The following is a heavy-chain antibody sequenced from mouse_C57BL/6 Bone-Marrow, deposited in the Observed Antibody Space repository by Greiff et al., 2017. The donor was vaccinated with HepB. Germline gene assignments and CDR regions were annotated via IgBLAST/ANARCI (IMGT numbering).Heavy chain of an antibody. J-gene: IGHJ3*01. CDR3: ARPGGSEFAY. Sequence: QVQLQQPGAELVKPGASVKLSCKASGYTFTSYWMQWVKQRPGQGLEWIGEIDPSDSYNNYNQKFKGKATLTVDTSSRTAYMQLSSLTSEDSAVYYCARPGGSEFAYWGQGTLVTVSA. D-gene: IGHD1-1*01. CDR2: IDPSDSYN. V-gene: IGHV1-50*01. CDR1: GYTFTSYW.